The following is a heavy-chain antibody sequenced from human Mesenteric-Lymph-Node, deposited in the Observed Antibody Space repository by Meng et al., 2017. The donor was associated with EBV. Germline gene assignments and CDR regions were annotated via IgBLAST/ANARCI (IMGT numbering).Heavy chain of an antibody. CDR3: ARGTVAGTHLDY. CDR2: FYYTGST. V-gene: IGHV4-39*07. CDR1: GGSLSSNDYY. Sequence: QLQLQESGPGLVKPSETLSLTCTVSGGSLSSNDYYWGWIRQPPGKGLDWIGYFYYTGSTYYNPSLKSRVTISVDKSKNQFSLKLSSVTAADTAVYYCARGTVAGTHLDYWAQGTLVTVSS. D-gene: IGHD6-19*01. J-gene: IGHJ4*02.